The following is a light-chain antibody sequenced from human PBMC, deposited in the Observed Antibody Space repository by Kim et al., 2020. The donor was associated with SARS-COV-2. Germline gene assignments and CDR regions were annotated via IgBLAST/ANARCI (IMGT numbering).Light chain of an antibody. CDR3: MEGTLWPPTWT. Sequence: DVVMTQSPLFLPVTLGQPASISCRSNLSLVYSNENTFLNWFHQRPGQSPRRLIYKVSNRDSGVPDRFSGCGSGTDFTLKISRVEADDVGVYYCMEGTLWPPTWTFGQGTKLEIK. V-gene: IGKV2-30*01. CDR1: LSLVYSNENTF. J-gene: IGKJ1*01. CDR2: KVS.